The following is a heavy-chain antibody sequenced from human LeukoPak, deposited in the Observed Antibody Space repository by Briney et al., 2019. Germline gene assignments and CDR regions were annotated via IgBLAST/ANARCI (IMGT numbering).Heavy chain of an antibody. D-gene: IGHD3-3*01. CDR2: ISAYNGNT. V-gene: IGHV1-18*04. CDR3: ARESPPRGWGFWSGYFLPYYYYYGMDV. CDR1: GYTFPSYF. J-gene: IGHJ6*02. Sequence: ASVKVSCKASGYTFPSYFMHWVRQAPGQGLEWMGWISAYNGNTNYAQKLQGRVTMTTDTSTSTAYMELRSLRSDDTAVYYCARESPPRGWGFWSGYFLPYYYYYGMDVWGQGTTVTVSS.